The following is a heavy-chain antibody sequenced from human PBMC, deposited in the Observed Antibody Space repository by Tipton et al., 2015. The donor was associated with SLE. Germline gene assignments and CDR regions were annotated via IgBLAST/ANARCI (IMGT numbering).Heavy chain of an antibody. V-gene: IGHV4-61*01. D-gene: IGHD5-18*01. J-gene: IGHJ4*02. Sequence: TLSLTCTVSGGSVSSGSYYWSWIRQPPGKGLEWIGYIYYSGSTNYDPSLKSRATISKDTSNNQFSLKLSSMTAADTAVYYCARLPYSYSNPFDYWGQGTLVTVSS. CDR2: IYYSGST. CDR1: GGSVSSGSYY. CDR3: ARLPYSYSNPFDY.